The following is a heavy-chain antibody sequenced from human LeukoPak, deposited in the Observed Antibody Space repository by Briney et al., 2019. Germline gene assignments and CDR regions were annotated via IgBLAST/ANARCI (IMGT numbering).Heavy chain of an antibody. CDR1: GGSFCGYY. CDR2: INHSGST. J-gene: IGHJ4*02. D-gene: IGHD3-22*01. V-gene: IGHV4-34*01. Sequence: SETLSLTCAVYGGSFCGYYWSWIRQPPGKGLEWIGEINHSGSTNYNPSLKSRVTISVDTSKNQFSLKLSSVTAADTAVYYCARAPYDSSGPPSDYWGQGTLVTVSS. CDR3: ARAPYDSSGPPSDY.